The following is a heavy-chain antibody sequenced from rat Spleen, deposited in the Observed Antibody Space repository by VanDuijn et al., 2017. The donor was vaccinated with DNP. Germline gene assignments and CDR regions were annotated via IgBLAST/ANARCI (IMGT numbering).Heavy chain of an antibody. Sequence: QVQLKESGPGLVQPSETLSLSCTVSGFSLTSYSVSWVRQPPGKGLEWMGRMRDDGDTSYNSALKSRLSISRDTSKNQVFLKMNSLQTEDTGTYFCARETGTTVSNFDYWGQGVMVTVSS. CDR1: GFSLTSYS. V-gene: IGHV2-34*01. CDR2: MRDDGDT. D-gene: IGHD1-1*01. CDR3: ARETGTTVSNFDY. J-gene: IGHJ2*01.